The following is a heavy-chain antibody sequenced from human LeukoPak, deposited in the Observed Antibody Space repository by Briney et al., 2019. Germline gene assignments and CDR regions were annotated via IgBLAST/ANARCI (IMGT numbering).Heavy chain of an antibody. CDR3: ALTGYSSGWYVGYFQH. D-gene: IGHD6-19*01. Sequence: GESLKISCKGSGYSFTSYWIAWVRQMPGKGLEGMGIIYPSDSDTRYSPSFQGQVTISADKSISTAYLQLRSLKASDTAIDYCALTGYSSGWYVGYFQHWGQGTLVTVSA. CDR1: GYSFTSYW. CDR2: IYPSDSDT. V-gene: IGHV5-51*01. J-gene: IGHJ1*01.